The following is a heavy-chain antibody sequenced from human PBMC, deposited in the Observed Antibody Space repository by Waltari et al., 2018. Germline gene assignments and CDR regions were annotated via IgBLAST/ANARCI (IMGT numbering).Heavy chain of an antibody. CDR2: INHSGST. V-gene: IGHV4-34*01. D-gene: IGHD6-19*01. CDR1: GGSFSGSY. J-gene: IGHJ4*02. CDR3: ARGAVARLDY. Sequence: QVQLQQWGEGLLKPSETLSLTCAVYGGSFSGSYLSLIRQPPGKGLEWIGEINHSGSTNYNPSLKSRVTISVDTSKNQFSLKLSSVTAADTAVYYCARGAVARLDYWGQGTLVTVSS.